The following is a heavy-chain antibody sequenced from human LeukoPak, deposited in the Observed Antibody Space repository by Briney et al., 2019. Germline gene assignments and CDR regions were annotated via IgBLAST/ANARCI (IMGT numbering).Heavy chain of an antibody. J-gene: IGHJ5*02. V-gene: IGHV4-39*01. CDR2: IYYSGRT. D-gene: IGHD4-17*01. CDR1: GGSISSSSYY. CDR3: ARHDYGDSDWFDP. Sequence: SETLSLTCTVSGGSISSSSYYWVWIRQPPGKGLVGLGSIYYSGRTYYNPSLKSRVTISVDTSKNQSSLKLSSVTAADTAVYYCARHDYGDSDWFDPWGQGTLVTVSS.